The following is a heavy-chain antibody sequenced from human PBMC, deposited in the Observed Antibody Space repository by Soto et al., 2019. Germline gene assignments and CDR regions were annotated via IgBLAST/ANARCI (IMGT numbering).Heavy chain of an antibody. V-gene: IGHV1-69*01. Sequence: QVQLVQSGAEVKKPGSSVKVSCKASGGTFSSYAISWVRQAPGQGLEWVGGIIPIFGTANYAQKFPGRVTITAEESTSTAYMELSSLRSEDTAVYYCARDPLSKPDSSGYYPPFNWFDPWGQVTVVTVSS. J-gene: IGHJ5*02. CDR2: IIPIFGTA. D-gene: IGHD3-22*01. CDR1: GGTFSSYA. CDR3: ARDPLSKPDSSGYYPPFNWFDP.